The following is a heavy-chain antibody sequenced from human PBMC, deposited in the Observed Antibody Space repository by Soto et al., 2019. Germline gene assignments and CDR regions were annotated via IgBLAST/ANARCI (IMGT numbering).Heavy chain of an antibody. CDR3: ARVGGYSYGLVDY. Sequence: SETLSLTCTVSGGSISSYYWSWIRQPPGKGLEWIGYIYYSGSTNYNPSLKSRVTISVDTSKNQFSLKLSSVTAADTAVYYCARVGGYSYGLVDYWGQGTLVTASS. CDR1: GGSISSYY. V-gene: IGHV4-59*01. D-gene: IGHD5-18*01. J-gene: IGHJ4*02. CDR2: IYYSGST.